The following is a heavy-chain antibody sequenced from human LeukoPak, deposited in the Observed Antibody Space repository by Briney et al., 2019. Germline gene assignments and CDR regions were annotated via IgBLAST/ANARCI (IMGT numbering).Heavy chain of an antibody. V-gene: IGHV1-24*01. Sequence: GASVKVSCKVSGYSLTEVSTHWVRQAPGKGLEWMGGFDPEDGEAIYAQKVQGRLTMTEDTSIDTAFMELRTLKSEDRAIYYCVTDIRSGWRNYWGQGTLITVSS. CDR1: GYSLTEVS. CDR2: FDPEDGEA. D-gene: IGHD6-19*01. CDR3: VTDIRSGWRNY. J-gene: IGHJ4*02.